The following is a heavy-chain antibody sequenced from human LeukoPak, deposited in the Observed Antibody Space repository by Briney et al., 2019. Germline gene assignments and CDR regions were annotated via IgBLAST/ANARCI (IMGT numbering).Heavy chain of an antibody. Sequence: TGGSLRLSCAVSGFTFSDYWMTWVRQAPGKGLEWVANIKEDGSEKSYVDSVKGRFTISRDNAKNSLYLQMNNLRAEDTAVYYCARGPAVVIAPADYWGQGTLVTVSS. D-gene: IGHD2-21*01. V-gene: IGHV3-7*01. CDR2: IKEDGSEK. CDR3: ARGPAVVIAPADY. CDR1: GFTFSDYW. J-gene: IGHJ4*02.